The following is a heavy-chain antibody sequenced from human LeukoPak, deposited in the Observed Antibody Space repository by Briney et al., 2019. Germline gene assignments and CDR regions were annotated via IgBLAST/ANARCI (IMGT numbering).Heavy chain of an antibody. CDR3: ARATYYYDSSGYHYIEAAPAVDY. V-gene: IGHV3-74*01. J-gene: IGHJ4*02. D-gene: IGHD3-22*01. Sequence: GGSLRLSCAASGFTFSSYWMHWVRQAPGKGLVWVSRISDGGSTTTYADSVKGRFTISRDNSKNTLYLQMNSLRAEDTAVYYCARATYYYDSSGYHYIEAAPAVDYWGQGTLVTVSS. CDR2: ISDGGSTT. CDR1: GFTFSSYW.